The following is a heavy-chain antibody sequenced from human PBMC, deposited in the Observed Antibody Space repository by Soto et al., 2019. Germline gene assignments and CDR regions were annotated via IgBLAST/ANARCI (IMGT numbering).Heavy chain of an antibody. D-gene: IGHD7-27*01. CDR2: INPSAGST. CDR1: GYTFTSYY. Sequence: ASVKVSCKASGYTFTSYYMHWVRQAPGQGREWMGIINPSAGSTNYAQKFQGRVTMTRDTSTSTVYMELSSLRSEDTALYYCARARTGDFDYWGQGTLVTVSS. V-gene: IGHV1-46*01. CDR3: ARARTGDFDY. J-gene: IGHJ4*02.